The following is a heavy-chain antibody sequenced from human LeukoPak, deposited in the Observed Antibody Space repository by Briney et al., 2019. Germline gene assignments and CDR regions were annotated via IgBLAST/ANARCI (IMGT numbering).Heavy chain of an antibody. V-gene: IGHV4-39*01. J-gene: IGHJ4*02. Sequence: SKTLSLTCTVSGGSISSSSYYWGWIRQPPGKGLEWIGSIYYSGSTYYNSSLKSRVTMSVDTSNNQFSLKLSSVTAADTAVYSCARRSKLGYYFDSWGQGILVTVSS. CDR1: GGSISSSSYY. CDR2: IYYSGST. CDR3: ARRSKLGYYFDS. D-gene: IGHD3-16*01.